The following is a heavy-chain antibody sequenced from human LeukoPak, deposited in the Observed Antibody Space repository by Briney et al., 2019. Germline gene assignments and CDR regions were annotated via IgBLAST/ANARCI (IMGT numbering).Heavy chain of an antibody. CDR1: GYTFTGYY. V-gene: IGHV1-46*01. Sequence: ASVKVSCKASGYTFTGYYMHWVRQAPGQGLEWMGIINPSGGSTSYAQKFQGRVTMTRDTSTSTVYMELSSLRSEDTAVYYCATGGSKLGKHIVARLDYWGQGTLVTVSS. CDR3: ATGGSKLGKHIVARLDY. D-gene: IGHD2-15*01. J-gene: IGHJ4*02. CDR2: INPSGGST.